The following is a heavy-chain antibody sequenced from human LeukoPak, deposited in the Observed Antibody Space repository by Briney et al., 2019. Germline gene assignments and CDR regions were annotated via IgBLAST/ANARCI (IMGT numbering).Heavy chain of an antibody. CDR1: GGSFSGYY. CDR2: INHSGST. V-gene: IGHV4-34*01. J-gene: IGHJ6*03. D-gene: IGHD3-10*01. Sequence: SETLSLTCAVYGGSFSGYYWSWIRLPPGKGLEWIGEINHSGSTNYNPSLKSRVTISVDTSKNQFSLKLSSVTAADTAVYYCARLYYYGSGSYYNRYYSYYMDVWGKGTTVTISS. CDR3: ARLYYYGSGSYYNRYYSYYMDV.